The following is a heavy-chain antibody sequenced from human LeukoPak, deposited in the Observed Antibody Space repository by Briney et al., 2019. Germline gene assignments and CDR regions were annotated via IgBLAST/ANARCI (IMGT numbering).Heavy chain of an antibody. V-gene: IGHV3-23*01. J-gene: IGHJ4*02. Sequence: GGSLRLSCAASGFTFRSYAMSWVRQAPGKGLEWVSAVGGSGGDTYYADSVKGRFTISRDNSKNTVYLQMNSLRAEDTAIYYCAKDIGGSVAYWGQGTLVTVSS. CDR3: AKDIGGSVAY. CDR1: GFTFRSYA. CDR2: VGGSGGDT. D-gene: IGHD3-16*01.